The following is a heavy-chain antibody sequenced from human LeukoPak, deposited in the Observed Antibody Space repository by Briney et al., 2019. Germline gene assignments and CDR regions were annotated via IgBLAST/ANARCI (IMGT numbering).Heavy chain of an antibody. D-gene: IGHD3/OR15-3a*01. CDR1: GYTFTSYY. V-gene: IGHV1-46*01. CDR3: ARVGTRGPFDY. CDR2: INPSGGST. Sequence: ASVKVSCKASGYTFTSYYMHWVPQAPGQGLEWMGIINPSGGSTSYAQKFQGRVTMTRDTSTSTVYMELSSLRSEDTAVYYCARVGTRGPFDYWGQGTLVTVSS. J-gene: IGHJ4*02.